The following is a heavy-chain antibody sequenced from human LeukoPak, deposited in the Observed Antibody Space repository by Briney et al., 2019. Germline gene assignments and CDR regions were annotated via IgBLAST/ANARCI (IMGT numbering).Heavy chain of an antibody. V-gene: IGHV3-30*01. J-gene: IGHJ4*02. CDR1: GFTFSSYA. CDR2: ISYDGSNK. CDR3: AKNYDFWSGSLDPYFDY. D-gene: IGHD3-3*01. Sequence: GRSLRLSCAASGFTFSSYAMHWVHQAPGKGLEWVAVISYDGSNKYYADSVKGRFTISRDNSKNTLYLQMNSLRAEDTAVYYCAKNYDFWSGSLDPYFDYWGQGTLVTVSS.